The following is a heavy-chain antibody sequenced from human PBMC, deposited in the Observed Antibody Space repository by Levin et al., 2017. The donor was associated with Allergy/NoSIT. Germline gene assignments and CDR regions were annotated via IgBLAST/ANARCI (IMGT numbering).Heavy chain of an antibody. D-gene: IGHD3-10*01. J-gene: IGHJ4*02. CDR1: GFTFSSYA. V-gene: IGHV3-23*01. Sequence: LSLTCAASGFTFSSYAMSWVRQAPGKGLEWVSGIVDSGTNTYYADSVKGRFTISRDNSKNTLNLQMNSLRAEDTAMYYCTKDDLFARGATYRYSGFDSWGQGTLVTVSS. CDR2: IVDSGTNT. CDR3: TKDDLFARGATYRYSGFDS.